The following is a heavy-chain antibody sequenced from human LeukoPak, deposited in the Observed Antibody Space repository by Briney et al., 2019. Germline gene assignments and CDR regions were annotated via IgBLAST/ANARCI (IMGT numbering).Heavy chain of an antibody. J-gene: IGHJ2*01. Sequence: SETLSLTCTVSGGSISSYYWSWIRQPPGKGLEWIGYIYYSGSTNYNPSLKSRVTISVDTSKNQFPLKLSSVTAADTAVYYCARVREEGLAFDLWGRGTLDTVSS. V-gene: IGHV4-59*01. CDR1: GGSISSYY. CDR3: ARVREEGLAFDL. CDR2: IYYSGST. D-gene: IGHD5-24*01.